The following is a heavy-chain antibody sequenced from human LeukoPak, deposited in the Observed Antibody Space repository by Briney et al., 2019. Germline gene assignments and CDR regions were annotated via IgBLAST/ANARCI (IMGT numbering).Heavy chain of an antibody. J-gene: IGHJ5*02. D-gene: IGHD6-13*01. CDR3: ARVVAAAGNNWFDP. CDR1: GDSISSGGYS. CDR2: IHDGGST. Sequence: PSETLSLTCAVSGDSISSGGYSWSWLRQTPGTGLEWIAYIHDGGSTYNNPSLKSRLSISIDTSKNQFSLKLNSVTAADTAVYYCARVVAAAGNNWFDPWGQGTLVTVSS. V-gene: IGHV4-30-4*07.